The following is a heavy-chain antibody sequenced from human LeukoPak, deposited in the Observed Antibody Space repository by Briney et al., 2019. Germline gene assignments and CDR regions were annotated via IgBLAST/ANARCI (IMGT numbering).Heavy chain of an antibody. Sequence: SETLSLTCTVSGGSISSYYWSWIRQPPGKRLEWIGYIYYSGSTNYNPSLKSRVTISLDTSKNQFSLKLTSVTAADTALYYCARSRNAAFDIWGQGTMVTVSS. CDR1: GGSISSYY. CDR3: ARSRNAAFDI. CDR2: IYYSGST. J-gene: IGHJ3*02. V-gene: IGHV4-59*01.